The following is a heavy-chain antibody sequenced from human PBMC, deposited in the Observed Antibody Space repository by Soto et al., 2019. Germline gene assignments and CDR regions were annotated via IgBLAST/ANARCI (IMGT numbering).Heavy chain of an antibody. V-gene: IGHV5-51*01. CDR3: PRSPKGLLDYFDP. D-gene: IGHD2-15*01. CDR2: IYPGDSDT. J-gene: IGHJ5*02. CDR1: GYSFSNQW. Sequence: GESLKISCNGSGYSFSNQWIGWVRQMPGKGLEWMGIIYPGDSDTRYSPSFQGQVTISADKSINTAYLQWSSLKASDTAIYYCPRSPKGLLDYFDPWGQGTLVTVYS.